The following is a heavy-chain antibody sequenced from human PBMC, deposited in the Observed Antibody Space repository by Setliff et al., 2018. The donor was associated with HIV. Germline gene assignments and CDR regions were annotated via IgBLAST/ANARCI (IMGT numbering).Heavy chain of an antibody. CDR2: SSGSGIGS. CDR3: AKDLVYYDSSGDLDY. D-gene: IGHD3-22*01. V-gene: IGHV3-23*01. Sequence: GGSLRLSCAASGFTFSRYATTWVRQAPGKGLEWVSASSGSGIGSYYPDSVKGRFTISRDNSKNTLFLQMNSLKAEDTAVYYCAKDLVYYDSSGDLDYWGQGTLVTVSS. CDR1: GFTFSRYA. J-gene: IGHJ4*02.